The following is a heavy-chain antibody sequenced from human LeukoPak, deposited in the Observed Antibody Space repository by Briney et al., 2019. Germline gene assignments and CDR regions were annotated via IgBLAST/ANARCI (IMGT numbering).Heavy chain of an antibody. CDR3: ARTKGGNSAFDY. CDR2: IRYSGST. D-gene: IGHD4-23*01. J-gene: IGHJ4*02. Sequence: SETLSLTCTVSGGSISSGAYYWRRIRQHPGKALEWIGYIRYSGSTYYNPSLKSRITMSVDTSKYQFSLTLSSVTAADTAVYYCARTKGGNSAFDYWGQGFLVTVSS. CDR1: GGSISSGAYY. V-gene: IGHV4-31*03.